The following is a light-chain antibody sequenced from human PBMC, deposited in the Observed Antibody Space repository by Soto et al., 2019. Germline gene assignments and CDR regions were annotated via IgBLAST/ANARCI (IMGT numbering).Light chain of an antibody. J-gene: IGLJ2*01. CDR2: EDS. Sequence: SYELTQPPSVSVSPGQTASITCSGDKLGNKYASWYQQKSGQSPVLVIYEDSKRPSGIPERFSGSNSGNTATLTISGTQAMDEADYYCQAWDSSTGVFGGGTKLTV. CDR1: KLGNKY. V-gene: IGLV3-1*01. CDR3: QAWDSSTGV.